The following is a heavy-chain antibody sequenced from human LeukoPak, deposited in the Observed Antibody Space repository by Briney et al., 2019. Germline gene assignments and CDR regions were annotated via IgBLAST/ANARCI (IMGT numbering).Heavy chain of an antibody. CDR2: IYYSGST. CDR1: GGSISSSSYY. J-gene: IGHJ4*02. Sequence: SETLSLTCTVSGGSISSSSYYWGWIRQPPGKGLEWIGSIYYSGSTYYNPSLKSRVTISVDTSKNQFSLKLSSVTAADTAVYYCARRGLTGTSSFDYWGQGTLVTVSS. D-gene: IGHD1-7*01. CDR3: ARRGLTGTSSFDY. V-gene: IGHV4-39*01.